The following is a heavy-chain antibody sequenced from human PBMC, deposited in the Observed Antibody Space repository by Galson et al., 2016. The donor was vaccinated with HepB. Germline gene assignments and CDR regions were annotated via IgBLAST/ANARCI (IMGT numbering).Heavy chain of an antibody. CDR2: ISHTGST. CDR1: GYSLSTNGAY. D-gene: IGHD3-9*01. CDR3: ARYLDDHILTAHYTVSGGLDP. V-gene: IGHV4-38-2*02. J-gene: IGHJ5*02. Sequence: SETLSLTCTVSGYSLSTNGAYWGWIRQPPGKGLDWIASISHTGSTYYNPSLKSRVTIPVDTSRNHFSLGLRFVTAADTAFYDCARYLDDHILTAHYTVSGGLDPWGQGILVTVSS.